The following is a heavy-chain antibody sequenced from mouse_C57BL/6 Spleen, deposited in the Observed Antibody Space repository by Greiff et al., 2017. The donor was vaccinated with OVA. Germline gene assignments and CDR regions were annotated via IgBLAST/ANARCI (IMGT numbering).Heavy chain of an antibody. Sequence: QVQLQQSGAELVRPGASVTLSCKASGYTFTDYEMHWVKQTPVHGLEWIGAIDPETGGTAYNQKFKGKAILTADKSSSTAYMELRSLTSEVSAVYYCTRGPYGSSPAWFAYWGQGTLVTVSA. V-gene: IGHV1-15*01. CDR3: TRGPYGSSPAWFAY. J-gene: IGHJ3*01. D-gene: IGHD1-1*01. CDR2: IDPETGGT. CDR1: GYTFTDYE.